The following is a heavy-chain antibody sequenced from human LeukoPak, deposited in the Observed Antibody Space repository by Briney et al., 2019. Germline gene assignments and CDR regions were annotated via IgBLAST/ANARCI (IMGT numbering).Heavy chain of an antibody. Sequence: GGSLRLSCAASEFTFSSYSMNWVRQAPGKGLEWVSSISSSSSYIYYADSLKGRFTISRDNAKKSLYLQMNSLRAEDTAVYYCARGVVGSSWYPDYWGQGTLVTVSS. J-gene: IGHJ4*02. CDR1: EFTFSSYS. D-gene: IGHD6-13*01. CDR3: ARGVVGSSWYPDY. CDR2: ISSSSSYI. V-gene: IGHV3-21*01.